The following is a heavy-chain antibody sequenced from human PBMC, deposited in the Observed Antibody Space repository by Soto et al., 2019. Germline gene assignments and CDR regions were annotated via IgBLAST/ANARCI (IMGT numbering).Heavy chain of an antibody. D-gene: IGHD4-17*01. CDR1: GYTLTELS. V-gene: IGHV1-24*01. CDR2: FDPEDGET. CDR3: ATPHDYGGKDFGY. Sequence: ASVKVSCKVSGYTLTELSMHWVRQAPGKGLEWMGGFDPEDGETIYAQKFQGRVTTTEDTSTDTAYMELSSLRSEDTAVYYCATPHDYGGKDFGYWGQGTLVTVSS. J-gene: IGHJ4*02.